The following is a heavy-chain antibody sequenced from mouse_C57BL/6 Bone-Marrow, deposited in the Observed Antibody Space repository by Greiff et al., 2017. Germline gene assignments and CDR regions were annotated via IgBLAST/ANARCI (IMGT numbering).Heavy chain of an antibody. CDR2: INPSTGGT. Sequence: EVQLQQSGPELVKPGASVKISCKASGYSFTGYYMNWVKQSPEKSLEWIGEINPSTGGTTYNQKFKAKATLTVDKSSSTAYMQLKSLTSEDSAVYYCARPGGPLVDYWGQGTTLTVSS. CDR1: GYSFTGYY. CDR3: ARPGGPLVDY. V-gene: IGHV1-42*01. J-gene: IGHJ2*01.